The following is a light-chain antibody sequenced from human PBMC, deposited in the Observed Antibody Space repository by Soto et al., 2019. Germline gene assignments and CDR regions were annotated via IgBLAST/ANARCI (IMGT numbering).Light chain of an antibody. Sequence: QSVLTQPPSASGTPGPRVTISCSGSSSNIGSNYVYWYQQLPGTAPKLLIYRNNQRPSGVPDRFSGSKSGTSASLAISGLRSEDEAYYYCAAWDDSLSVVVFGGGTKLTVL. CDR2: RNN. CDR3: AAWDDSLSVVV. J-gene: IGLJ2*01. CDR1: SSNIGSNY. V-gene: IGLV1-47*01.